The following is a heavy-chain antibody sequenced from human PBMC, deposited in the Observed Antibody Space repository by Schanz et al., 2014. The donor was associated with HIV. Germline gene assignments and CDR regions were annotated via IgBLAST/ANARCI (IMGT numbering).Heavy chain of an antibody. CDR1: GFTFSSYG. V-gene: IGHV3-30*03. J-gene: IGHJ3*02. D-gene: IGHD4-17*01. CDR3: VLPTWDYGDYTASFDI. CDR2: ISYDGSDK. Sequence: QVQLVESGGGVVQPGRSLRLSCAASGFTFSSYGIHWVRQAPGKGLEWVAMISYDGSDKYYADSVKGRFTISRDNSKSTLYLKMSSLRHEDTAVYDGVLPTWDYGDYTASFDIWGHGTMVTVSS.